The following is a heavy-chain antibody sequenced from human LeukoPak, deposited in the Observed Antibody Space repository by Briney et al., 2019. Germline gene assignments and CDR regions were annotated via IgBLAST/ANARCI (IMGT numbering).Heavy chain of an antibody. CDR2: IYYSGST. J-gene: IGHJ5*02. CDR1: GVSISSYY. V-gene: IGHV4-59*01. CDR3: ARESSGSYYS. Sequence: SETLSLTCTVSGVSISSYYWSWIRQPPGKGLEWIGYIYYSGSTNYNPSLKSRVTISVDTSKNQFSLKLSSVTAADTAVYYCARESSGSYYSWGQGTLVTVSS. D-gene: IGHD1-26*01.